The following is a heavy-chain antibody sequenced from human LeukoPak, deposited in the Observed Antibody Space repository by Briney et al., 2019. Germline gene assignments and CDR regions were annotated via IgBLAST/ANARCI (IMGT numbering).Heavy chain of an antibody. CDR3: ASANLRGDTKFDH. CDR1: GGSISSYY. V-gene: IGHV4-4*07. D-gene: IGHD3-10*01. J-gene: IGHJ4*02. CDR2: IYTSGST. Sequence: PSETLSLTCTVSGGSISSYYWSWIRQPAGKGLEWIGRIYTSGSTNYNPSLKSRVTISVDTSKNQFSLKLSSVTAADTAVYYCASANLRGDTKFDHWGQGTLVTVSS.